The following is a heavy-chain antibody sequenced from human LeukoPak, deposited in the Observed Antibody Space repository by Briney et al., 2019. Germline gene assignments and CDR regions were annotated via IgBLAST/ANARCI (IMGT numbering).Heavy chain of an antibody. D-gene: IGHD6-13*01. Sequence: GGSLRLSCEASGFTFSTSWMYWVRQAPGKGLEWIAYISLSSGVIYYADSVKGRFSISRDNAKNSLYLQMNSLRAEDTATYYCAREWPDSSSWSSFDFWGQGTLVTVSS. CDR1: GFTFSTSW. J-gene: IGHJ4*02. V-gene: IGHV3-48*01. CDR3: AREWPDSSSWSSFDF. CDR2: ISLSSGVI.